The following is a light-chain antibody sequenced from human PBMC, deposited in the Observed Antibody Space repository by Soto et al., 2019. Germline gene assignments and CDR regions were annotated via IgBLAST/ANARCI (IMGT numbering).Light chain of an antibody. J-gene: IGLJ1*01. CDR3: VSWDDSLSGLV. V-gene: IGLV1-47*02. Sequence: QSVLTQPPSASGTPGQRVTISCSGRSANIGNNYVCWYQQLPGTAPKLLIYSNNQRPSGVPDRFSGSKSGTSASLAISGLRSEDEAVYYCVSWDDSLSGLVFGTGTKVTVL. CDR1: SANIGNNY. CDR2: SNN.